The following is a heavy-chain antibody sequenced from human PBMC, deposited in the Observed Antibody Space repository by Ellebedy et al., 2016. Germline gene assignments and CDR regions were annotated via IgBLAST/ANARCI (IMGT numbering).Heavy chain of an antibody. V-gene: IGHV3-23*01. D-gene: IGHD4-23*01. CDR2: ISGGGGSTK. CDR3: AKTLYGGHDY. J-gene: IGHJ4*02. Sequence: GGSLRLXCAASGFTFSTYVLTWVRQAPGKGLECVSGISGGGGSTKSYADSVKGRFTISRDDSKNTLYLQMNSLRADDTAVYYCAKTLYGGHDYWGQGTLVTVSS. CDR1: GFTFSTYV.